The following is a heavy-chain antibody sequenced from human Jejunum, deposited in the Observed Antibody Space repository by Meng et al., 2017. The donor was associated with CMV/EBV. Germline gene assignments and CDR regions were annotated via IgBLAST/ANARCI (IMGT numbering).Heavy chain of an antibody. J-gene: IGHJ3*01. Sequence: FTFSSYAMSWVRQAPGKGLEWVSTFDVNGGGATLYTDSVKGRFTISRDTSENTLYLQMNSLRVDDTALYYCAKGVTSGSPYRAFDLLGQGTKVTVSS. D-gene: IGHD3-22*01. CDR2: FDVNGGGAT. CDR3: AKGVTSGSPYRAFDL. CDR1: FTFSSYA. V-gene: IGHV3-23*01.